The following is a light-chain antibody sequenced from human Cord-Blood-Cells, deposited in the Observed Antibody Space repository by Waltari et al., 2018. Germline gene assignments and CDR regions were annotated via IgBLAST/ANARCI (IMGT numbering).Light chain of an antibody. CDR1: QSISSY. Sequence: DIQMTKSPSSLSASVGDRVTITCRASQSISSYLNWYQQKPGKAPKLLIYAASSLQSGVPSRVSGSGSGTDFTLTISSLQPEDFATYYCQQSYSTPLTFGGGTKVEIK. J-gene: IGKJ4*01. CDR3: QQSYSTPLT. CDR2: AAS. V-gene: IGKV1-39*01.